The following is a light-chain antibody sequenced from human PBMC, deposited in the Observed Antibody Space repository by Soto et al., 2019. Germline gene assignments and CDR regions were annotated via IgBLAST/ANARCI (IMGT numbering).Light chain of an antibody. CDR1: RSISSSF. Sequence: EIVLTQSPGILSLSPGERASLSCGASRSISSSFLAWYQQKPGQAPRLLIYGASSRATGIPDRFSGTESETDFTLTISRLEPEDFAVYYCQQYDNSPITFGQGTRLEI. CDR3: QQYDNSPIT. CDR2: GAS. V-gene: IGKV3-20*01. J-gene: IGKJ5*01.